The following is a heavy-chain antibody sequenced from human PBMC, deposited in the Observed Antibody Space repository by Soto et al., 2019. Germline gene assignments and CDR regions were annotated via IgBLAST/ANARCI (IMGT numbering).Heavy chain of an antibody. CDR3: VRALTSGVYYDDGWETYLPRSYGLDV. D-gene: IGHD3-16*02. CDR1: GFDLNRYW. J-gene: IGHJ6*02. V-gene: IGHV3-7*04. CDR2: IKQDGSEQ. Sequence: EVQLVESGGGLVQPGGSLRLSCAASGFDLNRYWMRWVRQAPGKALEWVANIKQDGSEQYYVDSVRGRFTISRDNLKNSLYLQMNSLRPEETAVYYCVRALTSGVYYDDGWETYLPRSYGLDVWGQGTTGTVSS.